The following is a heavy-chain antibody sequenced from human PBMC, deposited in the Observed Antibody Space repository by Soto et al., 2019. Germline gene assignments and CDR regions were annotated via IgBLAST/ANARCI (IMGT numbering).Heavy chain of an antibody. CDR2: ISYDGSNK. CDR1: GFTFSSYG. Sequence: HPGGSLRLSSAASGFTFSSYGMHWVLQAPGKGLEWVAVISYDGSNKYYADSVKGRFTISRDNSKNTLYLQMNSLRAEDTAVYYCAGYYDSSGYLDYWGQGTLVTVSS. J-gene: IGHJ4*02. D-gene: IGHD3-22*01. CDR3: AGYYDSSGYLDY. V-gene: IGHV3-30*03.